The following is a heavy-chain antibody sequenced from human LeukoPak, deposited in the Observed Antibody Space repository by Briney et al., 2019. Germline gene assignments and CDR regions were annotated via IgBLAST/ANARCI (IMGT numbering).Heavy chain of an antibody. V-gene: IGHV3-20*04. CDR3: ARAEGNYYDSSTGDY. D-gene: IGHD3-22*01. Sequence: GGSLRLSCAASGLTFDDYGMSWVRQAPGKGLEWVSGINWNGGSTGYADSVKGRFTISRDNAKNSLYLQMNSLRAEDTALYYCARAEGNYYDSSTGDYWGQGTLVTVSS. J-gene: IGHJ4*02. CDR1: GLTFDDYG. CDR2: INWNGGST.